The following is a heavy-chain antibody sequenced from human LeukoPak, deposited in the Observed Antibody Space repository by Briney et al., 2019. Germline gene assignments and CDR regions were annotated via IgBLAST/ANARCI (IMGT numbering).Heavy chain of an antibody. D-gene: IGHD3-16*02. CDR3: ARAYYVWGSYRHFDY. CDR1: GFTFSDYY. J-gene: IGHJ4*02. V-gene: IGHV3-11*01. Sequence: PGGSLRLSCAASGFTFSDYYMSWIRQAPGKGLEWVSYISSSGSTIYYADSVKGRFTISRDNAKNSLYLKMNSLRAEDTAVYYCARAYYVWGSYRHFDYWGQGTLVTVSS. CDR2: ISSSGSTI.